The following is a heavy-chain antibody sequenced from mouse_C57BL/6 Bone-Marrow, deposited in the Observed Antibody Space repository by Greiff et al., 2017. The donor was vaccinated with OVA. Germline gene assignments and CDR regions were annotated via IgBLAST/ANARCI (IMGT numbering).Heavy chain of an antibody. V-gene: IGHV5-17*01. J-gene: IGHJ3*01. CDR1: GFTFSDYG. CDR2: ISSCSSTI. Sequence: EVKLMESGGGLVKPGGSLKLSCAASGFTFSDYGMHWVRQAPETGLEWVAYISSCSSTIYYADTVKGRFTISSDNATNTLFLQMTSLRAEETARYYCARRADSSGFAYWGQGTLVTVSA. D-gene: IGHD3-2*02. CDR3: ARRADSSGFAY.